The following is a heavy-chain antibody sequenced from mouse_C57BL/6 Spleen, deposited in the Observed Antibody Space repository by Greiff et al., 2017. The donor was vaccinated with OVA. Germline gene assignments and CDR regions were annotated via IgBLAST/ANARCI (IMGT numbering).Heavy chain of an antibody. CDR3: ARERLGGYFDY. CDR2: INYDGSST. CDR1: GFTFSDYY. J-gene: IGHJ2*01. D-gene: IGHD4-1*01. Sequence: EVKLVESEGGLVQPGSSMKLSCTASGFTFSDYYMAWVRQVPEKGLEWVANINYDGSSTYYLDSLKSRFIISRDNAKNILYLQMSSLKSEDTATYYCARERLGGYFDYWGQGTTLTVSS. V-gene: IGHV5-16*01.